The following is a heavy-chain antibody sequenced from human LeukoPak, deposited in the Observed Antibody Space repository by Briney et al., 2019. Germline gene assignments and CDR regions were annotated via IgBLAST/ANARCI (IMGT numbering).Heavy chain of an antibody. CDR3: TTEGYCSGDNCYSFDH. Sequence: GGSLRLSCAAYGFTFNKAWMSWVRQAPGKGLEWVGRIKSRTDGGTIDYAAPVKGRFTLSRDDSKNTVYLQMNSLKTEDTAVYYCTTEGYCSGDNCYSFDHWGQGSLVTVSS. D-gene: IGHD2-15*01. V-gene: IGHV3-15*01. CDR1: GFTFNKAW. CDR2: IKSRTDGGTI. J-gene: IGHJ4*02.